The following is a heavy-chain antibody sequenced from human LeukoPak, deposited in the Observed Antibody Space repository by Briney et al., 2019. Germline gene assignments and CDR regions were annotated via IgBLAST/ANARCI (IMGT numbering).Heavy chain of an antibody. CDR3: ARGRFDIVVVPAAMIDY. D-gene: IGHD2-2*01. Sequence: GGSLRLSCAASGFTFSTYNMNWIRQAPGKGLEWVSYITSSSGTIHYADSVKGRFTISRDNAKNSLYLQMNSLRAEDTAVYYCARGRFDIVVVPAAMIDYWGQGTLVTVSS. CDR2: ITSSSGTI. V-gene: IGHV3-48*04. CDR1: GFTFSTYN. J-gene: IGHJ4*02.